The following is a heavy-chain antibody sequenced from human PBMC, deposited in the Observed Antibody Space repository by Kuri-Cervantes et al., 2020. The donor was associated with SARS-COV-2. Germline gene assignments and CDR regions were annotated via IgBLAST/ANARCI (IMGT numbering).Heavy chain of an antibody. J-gene: IGHJ4*02. V-gene: IGHV3-69-1*01. CDR2: ISSSSTI. Sequence: GESLKISCAASGFTFDDYTMHWVRQAPGKGLEWVSSISSSSTIYYADSVKGRFTISRDNAKNSLYLQMNSLRAEDTAVYYCARGFHYDFWSGYLYYFDYWGQGTLVTVSS. D-gene: IGHD3-3*01. CDR3: ARGFHYDFWSGYLYYFDY. CDR1: GFTFDDYT.